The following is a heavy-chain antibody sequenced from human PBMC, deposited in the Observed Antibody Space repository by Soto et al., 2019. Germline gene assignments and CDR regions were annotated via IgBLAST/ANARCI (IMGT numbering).Heavy chain of an antibody. D-gene: IGHD3-16*01. CDR2: SKGGTAAYLSEGETT. CDR3: ALDRGGITVSSKPLGEWFDP. Sequence: SETLSLTCTVSGVSINNFFWSWIRQTPGKGLEWIGYVSKGGTAAYLSEGETTGYNPSFDIRATISLDLPKNKFSLRLTSVTAADTAVYYCALDRGGITVSSKPLGEWFDPWGQGTLVTVSS. CDR1: GVSINNFF. J-gene: IGHJ5*02. V-gene: IGHV4-59*03.